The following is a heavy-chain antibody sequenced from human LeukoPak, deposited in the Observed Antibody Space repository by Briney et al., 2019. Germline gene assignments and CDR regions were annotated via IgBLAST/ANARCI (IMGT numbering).Heavy chain of an antibody. D-gene: IGHD6-13*01. V-gene: IGHV4-39*07. CDR2: IYYSGST. J-gene: IGHJ6*03. CDR3: AREAAAGWGWYYYYMDV. CDR1: GGSISSSSYY. Sequence: PSETLSLTCTVSGGSISSSSYYWGWIRQPPGKGLEWIGSIYYSGSTYYNPSLKSRVTISVDTSKNQFSLKLSSVTAADTAVYYGAREAAAGWGWYYYYMDVWGKGTTVTVSS.